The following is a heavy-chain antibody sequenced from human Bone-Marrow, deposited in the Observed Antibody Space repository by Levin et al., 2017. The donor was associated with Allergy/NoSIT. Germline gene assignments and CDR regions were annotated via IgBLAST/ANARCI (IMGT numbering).Heavy chain of an antibody. CDR3: ARDRSGNYFYF. CDR2: IYFDGSKT. CDR1: GFPFSAYG. V-gene: IGHV3-33*01. J-gene: IGHJ4*02. D-gene: IGHD2/OR15-2a*01. Sequence: GGSLRLSCAASGFPFSAYGMHWIRQGPGKGLEWVAFIYFDGSKTYYADSVEGRFTISRDNSKNTVYLQMDSLSGDDTDMYYCARDRSGNYFYFWGQGTQVTVSS.